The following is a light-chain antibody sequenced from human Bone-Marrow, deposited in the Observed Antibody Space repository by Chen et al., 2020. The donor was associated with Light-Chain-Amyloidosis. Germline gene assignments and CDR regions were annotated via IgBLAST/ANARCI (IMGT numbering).Light chain of an antibody. Sequence: QSALTQPASVSGSPGQSITISCTGTSSDVGNYKSVSWFQQHPGEAPKLLLYEVNNQPSGVSGRFSGSKSGNTASLTISGLQSEDEADYYCTSYTSSTTWVFGGGTRLTVL. V-gene: IGLV2-14*01. CDR2: EVN. CDR3: TSYTSSTTWV. CDR1: SSDVGNYKS. J-gene: IGLJ3*02.